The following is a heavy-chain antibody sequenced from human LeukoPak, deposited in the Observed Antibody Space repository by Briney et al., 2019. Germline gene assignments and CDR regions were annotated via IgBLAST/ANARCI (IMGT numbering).Heavy chain of an antibody. Sequence: ASVTVSCKASGYTFTSYDINWVRHATGQGLEWMGWMNPNSGNTGYAQKFQGRVTMTRNTSISTAYMELSSLRSEDTAVYDCSSGSLDYYMDVWGKGTKVTVSS. CDR3: SSGSLDYYMDV. V-gene: IGHV1-8*01. CDR1: GYTFTSYD. CDR2: MNPNSGNT. J-gene: IGHJ6*03.